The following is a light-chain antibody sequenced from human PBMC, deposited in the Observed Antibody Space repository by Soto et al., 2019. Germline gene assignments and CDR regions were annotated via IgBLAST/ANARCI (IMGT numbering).Light chain of an antibody. CDR3: QQLNSYPLT. Sequence: DIQMTQSPSSLSASVGDRVTITCRASQGISSYLAWYQQKPGKAPKLLIYAASTLQSGVPSRFSGSGSGTEFTLTISSLQLEDFATYYCQQLNSYPLTFGGGTKVDIK. V-gene: IGKV1-9*01. CDR1: QGISSY. J-gene: IGKJ4*01. CDR2: AAS.